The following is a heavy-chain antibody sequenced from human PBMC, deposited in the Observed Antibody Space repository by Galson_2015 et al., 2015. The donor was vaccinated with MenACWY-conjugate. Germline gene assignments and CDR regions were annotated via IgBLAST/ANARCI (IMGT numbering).Heavy chain of an antibody. CDR2: ISSDGSTQ. D-gene: IGHD5-18*01. Sequence: SLRLSCAASGFTFSSYAMHWVRQAPGKGLEWVAVISSDGSTQYYADSVKGRFTISRDSSNNTLYLQMNSLRADDTAVYYCARGAVSTYSYADYWGQGTLVTVSS. J-gene: IGHJ4*02. CDR1: GFTFSSYA. V-gene: IGHV3-30*04. CDR3: ARGAVSTYSYADY.